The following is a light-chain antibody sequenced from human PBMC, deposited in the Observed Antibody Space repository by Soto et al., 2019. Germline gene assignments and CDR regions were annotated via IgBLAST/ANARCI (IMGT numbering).Light chain of an antibody. V-gene: IGKV3-15*01. CDR1: QTIGRN. CDR2: YIS. J-gene: IGKJ5*01. CDR3: QQHSQWPIT. Sequence: EIVMTQSPGTLSLSPGETATLSCRASQTIGRNYLAWYQQKPGQAPRLLIYYISTRAADIPARFSGSGSGTDFTLTISSLQSEESGVYYGQQHSQWPITFGQGTRLEIK.